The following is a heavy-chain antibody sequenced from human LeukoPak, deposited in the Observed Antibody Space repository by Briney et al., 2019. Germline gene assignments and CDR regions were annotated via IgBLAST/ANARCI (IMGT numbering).Heavy chain of an antibody. J-gene: IGHJ4*02. CDR3: ARDAYLGYCSSTSCYTHYFDY. CDR2: ISGSGGST. V-gene: IGHV3-23*01. Sequence: GGSLRLSCAASGFTFSSYAMSWVRQAPGKGLEWVSAISGSGGSTYYADSVKGRFTISRDNSKNTLYLQMNSLRAEDTAVYYCARDAYLGYCSSTSCYTHYFDYWGQGTLVTVSS. CDR1: GFTFSSYA. D-gene: IGHD2-2*02.